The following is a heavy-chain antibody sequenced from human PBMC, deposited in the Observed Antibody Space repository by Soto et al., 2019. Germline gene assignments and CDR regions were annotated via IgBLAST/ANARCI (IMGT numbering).Heavy chain of an antibody. D-gene: IGHD5-12*01. Sequence: PSETLSLTCAVSGGSISSSNWWSWVRQPPGKGLEWIGEIYHSGSTNYNPSLKSRVTISVDKSKNQFSLKLSSVTAADTAVYYCARDLVATSLTPKYYYYGMDVWGQGTTVTVSS. CDR3: ARDLVATSLTPKYYYYGMDV. V-gene: IGHV4-4*02. CDR2: IYHSGST. CDR1: GGSISSSNW. J-gene: IGHJ6*02.